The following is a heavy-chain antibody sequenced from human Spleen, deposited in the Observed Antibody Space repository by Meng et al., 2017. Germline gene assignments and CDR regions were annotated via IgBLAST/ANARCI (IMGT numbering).Heavy chain of an antibody. V-gene: IGHV4-4*02. J-gene: IGHJ4*02. CDR1: GDSISSRDW. CDR2: ISQGSGRT. CDR3: ARAILKWFGYDY. D-gene: IGHD3-10*01. Sequence: VQLQESGPGLVKPSQTLSLTCAVSGDSISSRDWWSWVRQPPGKGLEWIGEISQGSGRTNYNPSLKSRVTISVDTSKNQFSLKLSSVTAADTAVYYCARAILKWFGYDYWGQGTLVTVSS.